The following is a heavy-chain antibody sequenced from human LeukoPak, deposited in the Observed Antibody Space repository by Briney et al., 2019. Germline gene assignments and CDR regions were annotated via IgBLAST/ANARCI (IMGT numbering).Heavy chain of an antibody. CDR1: GFTFSTYW. CDR2: ISDDGSST. J-gene: IGHJ3*02. V-gene: IGHV3-74*01. CDR3: ARAGPARNAFDI. Sequence: PGGSLRLSCASSGFTFSTYWIHWVRQAPGKGLVWVSRISDDGSSTRYAASVKGRFTISRDNAKNTLYPQMNSLRAEDTAVYYCARAGPARNAFDIWGQGTMVTVSS. D-gene: IGHD3-10*01.